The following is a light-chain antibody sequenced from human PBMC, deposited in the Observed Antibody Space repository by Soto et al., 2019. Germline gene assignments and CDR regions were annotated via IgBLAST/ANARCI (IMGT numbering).Light chain of an antibody. CDR3: CSYTSSSIRV. CDR2: EVR. J-gene: IGLJ3*02. V-gene: IGLV2-14*01. CDR1: SSDVGGYNH. Sequence: QSVLTQPASVSGSPGQSITISCTGTSSDVGGYNHVSWYQQHPGKAPKLIIYEVRNRPSGVSNRLSGSKSGNTASLTISGLPADDEDDYYCCSYTSSSIRVFGGGTELTVL.